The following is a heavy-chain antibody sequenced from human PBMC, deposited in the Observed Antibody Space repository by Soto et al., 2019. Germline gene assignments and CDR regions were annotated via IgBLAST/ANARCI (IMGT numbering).Heavy chain of an antibody. CDR3: TREWGPSYYYDSTGFNPEY. J-gene: IGHJ4*02. D-gene: IGHD3-22*01. CDR2: ISPSGST. Sequence: PSETLSLTCAVSVYSISGGYYWGWIRQSPGKGLEWIGCISPSGSTYYNPSLKSRVTISVDTSKNHFSLKLSSVTAADTAVYYCTREWGPSYYYDSTGFNPEYWGQGTQVTVSS. V-gene: IGHV4-38-2*02. CDR1: VYSISGGYY.